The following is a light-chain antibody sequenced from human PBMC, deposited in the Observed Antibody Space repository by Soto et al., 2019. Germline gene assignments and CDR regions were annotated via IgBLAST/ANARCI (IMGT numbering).Light chain of an antibody. Sequence: EIVLTQSPATLSLSPGERATLSCRANQSVSSYFAWYHQKPGQAPRLLIYDASNRATGIPARFSGSGAGTDFNLTSSSLEPEDVAVYYCQQRSNWPLTFGGGTKVEIK. CDR2: DAS. V-gene: IGKV3-11*01. J-gene: IGKJ4*01. CDR1: QSVSSY. CDR3: QQRSNWPLT.